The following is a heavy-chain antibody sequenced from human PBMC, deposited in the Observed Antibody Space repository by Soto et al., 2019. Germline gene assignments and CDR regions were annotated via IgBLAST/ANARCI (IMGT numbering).Heavy chain of an antibody. J-gene: IGHJ4*02. CDR3: ARGQGGVVATH. CDR2: IKDGGYT. CDR1: GGSLSGYY. Sequence: QVQLQQWGAGLLKPSETLSLNCAVNGGSLSGYYWSWIRQPPGKGLEWIGEIKDGGYTNYSPSLKSRATISSDTSNNQFSLRLNSVTAADTGLYYCARGQGGVVATHWDQGALVTVSS. V-gene: IGHV4-34*01. D-gene: IGHD5-12*01.